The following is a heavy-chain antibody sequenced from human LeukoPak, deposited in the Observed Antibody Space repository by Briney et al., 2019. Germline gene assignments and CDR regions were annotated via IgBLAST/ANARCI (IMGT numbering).Heavy chain of an antibody. V-gene: IGHV1-46*01. D-gene: IGHD3-22*01. CDR3: AKDRDHYDSSGYSWPFDP. CDR1: GYTFTSYY. J-gene: IGHJ5*02. Sequence: ASVKVSCKASGYTFTSYYMHWVRQAPGQGLEWMGIINPSGGSTSYAQKFQGRVTMTRDTSTSTVYMELSSLRSEDTAVYYCAKDRDHYDSSGYSWPFDPWAQGTLVPVSS. CDR2: INPSGGST.